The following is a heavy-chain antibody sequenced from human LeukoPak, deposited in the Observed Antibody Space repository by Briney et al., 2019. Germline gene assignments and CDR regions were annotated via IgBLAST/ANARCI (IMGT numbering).Heavy chain of an antibody. CDR1: GFTFSSYG. D-gene: IGHD3-22*01. J-gene: IGHJ4*02. CDR2: ISYDGSNK. V-gene: IGHV3-30*03. CDR3: ARDPYYDSSGYSYYFDY. Sequence: PGGSLRLSCAASGFTFSSYGMHWVRQAPGKGLEWVAVISYDGSNKYYADSVKGRFTISRDNSKNTLYLQMNSLRAEDTAVYYCARDPYYDSSGYSYYFDYWGQGALVTVSS.